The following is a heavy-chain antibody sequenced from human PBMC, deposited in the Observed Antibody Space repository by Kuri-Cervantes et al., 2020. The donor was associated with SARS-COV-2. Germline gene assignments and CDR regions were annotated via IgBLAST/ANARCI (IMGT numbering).Heavy chain of an antibody. J-gene: IGHJ6*03. V-gene: IGHV3-21*01. Sequence: GESLKISCAASGFTFSGYTMNWVRQAPGKALQWVSSISGSGSYIYYADSVKGRFTVSRDSAKNSLYLQMNNLRGEDTAVYYCVRVAGEGPVYYYYMDVRGKGTTVTVSS. CDR1: GFTFSGYT. CDR3: VRVAGEGPVYYYYMDV. CDR2: ISGSGSYI.